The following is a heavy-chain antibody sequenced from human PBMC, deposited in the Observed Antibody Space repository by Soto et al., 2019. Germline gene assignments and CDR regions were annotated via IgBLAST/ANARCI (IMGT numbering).Heavy chain of an antibody. J-gene: IGHJ6*02. CDR3: ARDLQPAEEQLVDYYYYGMDV. Sequence: QVQLVESGGGVVQPGRSLRLSCAASGFTFSSYGMHWVRQAPGKGLEWVADIWYDGSNKYYADSVKGRFTISRDNSKNTLYLQMNSLRAEDTAVYYCARDLQPAEEQLVDYYYYGMDVWGQGTTVTVSS. V-gene: IGHV3-33*01. D-gene: IGHD6-6*01. CDR2: IWYDGSNK. CDR1: GFTFSSYG.